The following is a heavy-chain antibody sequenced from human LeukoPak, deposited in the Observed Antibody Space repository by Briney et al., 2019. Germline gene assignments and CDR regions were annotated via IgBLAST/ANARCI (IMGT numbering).Heavy chain of an antibody. D-gene: IGHD5-18*01. CDR3: ARGYSYGYLGLALDY. Sequence: ASVKVSCKASGYTFNNYAMNWVRQAPGQGLEWMGWINTNTGNPTYAQGFTGRFVFSLDTSVSTAYLQISSLKAEDTAMYYCARGYSYGYLGLALDYWGQGTLVTVSS. CDR2: INTNTGNP. V-gene: IGHV7-4-1*02. J-gene: IGHJ4*02. CDR1: GYTFNNYA.